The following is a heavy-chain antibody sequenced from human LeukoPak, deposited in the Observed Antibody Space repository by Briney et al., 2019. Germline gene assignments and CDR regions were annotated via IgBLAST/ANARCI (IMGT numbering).Heavy chain of an antibody. J-gene: IGHJ4*02. CDR2: INHSGST. V-gene: IGHV4-34*01. D-gene: IGHD3-16*01. CDR3: ARHARLGDYVWGNYSRGLYYFDY. Sequence: SETLSLTCAVYGGSFSGYYWSWIRQPPGKGLEWIGEINHSGSTNYNPSLKSRVTISVDTSKNQFSLKLSSVTAADTAVYYCARHARLGDYVWGNYSRGLYYFDYWGQGTLVTVSS. CDR1: GGSFSGYY.